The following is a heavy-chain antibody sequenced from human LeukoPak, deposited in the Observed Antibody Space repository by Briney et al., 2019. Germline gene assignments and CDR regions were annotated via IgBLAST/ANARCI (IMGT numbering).Heavy chain of an antibody. Sequence: SETLSLTCTVSGGSISSGYYWGWIRQPPGKGLEWIGSVYHSGSTYYNPSLKSRVTISVDTSKNQFSLKLTSVTAADTAVYYCARDLRGYSINWNWFDPWGQGTLVTVSS. J-gene: IGHJ5*02. V-gene: IGHV4-38-2*02. CDR2: VYHSGST. CDR3: ARDLRGYSINWNWFDP. CDR1: GGSISSGYY. D-gene: IGHD6-13*01.